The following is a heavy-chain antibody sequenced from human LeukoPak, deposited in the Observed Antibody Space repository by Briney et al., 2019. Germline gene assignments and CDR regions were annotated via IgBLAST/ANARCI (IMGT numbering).Heavy chain of an antibody. Sequence: GESLKISCKGSGYSFTSYWIGWVRQMPGKGLEWMGIIYPGDSDTRYSPSFQGQVTISADKSISTAYLQWSSLKASDTAMYYCARLLGYCSSTSCYTGYDPYYLDYWGQGTLVTVSS. V-gene: IGHV5-51*01. CDR2: IYPGDSDT. CDR3: ARLLGYCSSTSCYTGYDPYYLDY. J-gene: IGHJ4*02. CDR1: GYSFTSYW. D-gene: IGHD2-2*02.